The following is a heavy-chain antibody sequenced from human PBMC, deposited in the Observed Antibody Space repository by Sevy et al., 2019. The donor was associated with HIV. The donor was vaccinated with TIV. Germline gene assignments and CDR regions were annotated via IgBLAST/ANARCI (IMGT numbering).Heavy chain of an antibody. CDR1: GFTFSSYG. CDR2: ISYDGSNK. V-gene: IGHV3-30*18. Sequence: GGSLRLSCAASGFTFSSYGMHWVRQAPGKGLEWVAVISYDGSNKYYADSVKGRFTISRDNSKITLYLQMNSLRAEDTAVYYCAKGSPPSSPNYYYYGMDVWGQGTTVTVSS. D-gene: IGHD6-6*01. CDR3: AKGSPPSSPNYYYYGMDV. J-gene: IGHJ6*02.